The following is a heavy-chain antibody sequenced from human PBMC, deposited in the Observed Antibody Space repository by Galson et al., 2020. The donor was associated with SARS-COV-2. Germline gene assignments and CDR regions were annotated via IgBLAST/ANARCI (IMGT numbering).Heavy chain of an antibody. CDR2: TYYRSKRYY. CDR1: GDSVSSNSVA. V-gene: IGHV6-1*01. Sequence: SQTLSLTCAISGDSVSSNSVAWNWIRQSPSRGLEWLGRTYYRSKRYYDYAVSVKSRITINPDTSKNQFSLQLNSVTPEDTAVYYCARGLAGGNYYDPFDYWGQGSLVTVPS. J-gene: IGHJ4*02. CDR3: ARGLAGGNYYDPFDY. D-gene: IGHD1-26*01.